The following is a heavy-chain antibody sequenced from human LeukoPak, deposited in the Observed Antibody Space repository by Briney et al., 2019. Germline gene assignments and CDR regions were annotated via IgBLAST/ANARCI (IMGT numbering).Heavy chain of an antibody. J-gene: IGHJ6*03. V-gene: IGHV4-4*07. D-gene: IGHD4-11*01. CDR2: IYTSGST. CDR3: ARDRTTVTTVAYYYYMEV. Sequence: SETLSLTCTVSGCSISSYYWSWIRQPAGKGLEWIGRIYTSGSTNYNPCLQSRVTMSVDTSKNQFSLKLSSVTAADTAVYYCARDRTTVTTVAYYYYMEVWGKGTTVTVSS. CDR1: GCSISSYY.